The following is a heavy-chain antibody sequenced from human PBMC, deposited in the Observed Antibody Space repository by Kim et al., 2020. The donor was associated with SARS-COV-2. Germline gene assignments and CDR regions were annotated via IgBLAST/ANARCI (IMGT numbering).Heavy chain of an antibody. CDR1: GYTFTSYA. V-gene: IGHV1-3*01. Sequence: ASVKVSCKASGYTFTSYAMHWVRQAPGQRLEWMGWINAGNGNTKYSQKFQGRVTITRDTSASTAYMELSSLRSEDTAVYYCARDRYYDYVWGSLYGMDVWGQGTTVTVSS. CDR2: INAGNGNT. J-gene: IGHJ6*02. CDR3: ARDRYYDYVWGSLYGMDV. D-gene: IGHD3-16*01.